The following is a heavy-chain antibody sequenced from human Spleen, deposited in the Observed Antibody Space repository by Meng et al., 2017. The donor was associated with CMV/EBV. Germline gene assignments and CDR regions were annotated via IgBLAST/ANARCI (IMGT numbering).Heavy chain of an antibody. J-gene: IGHJ4*02. CDR1: GFTFSSYW. Sequence: GESLKISCAASGFTFSSYWMSWVRQAPGKGLEWVANIKQDGSEKYYVDSVKGRFTISRDNAKNSLYLQMNSLRAEDTAVYYCARGWHYFYYWGQGTLVTVSS. CDR2: IKQDGSEK. D-gene: IGHD6-13*01. V-gene: IGHV3-7*01. CDR3: ARGWHYFYY.